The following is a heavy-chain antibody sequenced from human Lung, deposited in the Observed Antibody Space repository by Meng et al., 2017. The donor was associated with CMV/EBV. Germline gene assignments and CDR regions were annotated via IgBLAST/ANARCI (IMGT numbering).Heavy chain of an antibody. V-gene: IGHV3-53*01. CDR3: ARHNTYYYDAFLGTFDI. CDR1: GFTVSSNY. Sequence: LSLTCAASGFTVSSNYMSWVRQAPGKGLEWVSVIYSGGSTYYADSVKGRFTISRDNSKNTLYLQMNSLRAEDTAVYYCARHNTYYYDAFLGTFDIWGQGTMVXVSS. J-gene: IGHJ3*02. CDR2: IYSGGST. D-gene: IGHD3-22*01.